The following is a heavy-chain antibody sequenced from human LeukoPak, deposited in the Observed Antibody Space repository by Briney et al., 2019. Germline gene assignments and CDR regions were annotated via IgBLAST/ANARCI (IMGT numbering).Heavy chain of an antibody. Sequence: GGSLRLSCAASGFAFNVFGMHWIRQAPGKGLEWVAFIKADGVFTNYAEAVKGRFTISRDNSDNTVFLQMESVRPDDTAVYYCARKLMSSRRFEYWGQGTLVTVSS. J-gene: IGHJ4*02. V-gene: IGHV3-30*02. CDR3: ARKLMSSRRFEY. CDR2: IKADGVFT. CDR1: GFAFNVFG. D-gene: IGHD2-8*01.